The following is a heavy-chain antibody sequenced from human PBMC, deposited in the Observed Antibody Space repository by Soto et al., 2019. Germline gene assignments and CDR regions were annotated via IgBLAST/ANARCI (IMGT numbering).Heavy chain of an antibody. CDR2: ISGSGTGT. CDR1: GFTFSIYD. J-gene: IGHJ4*02. Sequence: GGSLRLCCAASGFTFSIYDMSWVRQAPGKGLEWVATISGSGTGTTYADSVRGRFTISRDNSKNTLYLQMNRPRAEDTAVYYCAKDAPGSGYLSDYWGRGTLVTVSS. CDR3: AKDAPGSGYLSDY. D-gene: IGHD3-22*01. V-gene: IGHV3-23*01.